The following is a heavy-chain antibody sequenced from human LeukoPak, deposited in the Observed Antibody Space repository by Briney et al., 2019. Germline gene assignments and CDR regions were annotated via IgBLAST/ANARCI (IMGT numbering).Heavy chain of an antibody. CDR1: GGSISRYY. V-gene: IGHV4-59*08. Sequence: SSETLALTCTVSGGSISRYYWRWIRQPPGKGLEWIGCIYYSWSTNYNPSLKSRVTISVDTSKNQFSLKLSSVTAADTAVYYCARGEGVGQLLIDYWGQGTLVTVSS. J-gene: IGHJ4*02. CDR3: ARGEGVGQLLIDY. CDR2: IYYSWST. D-gene: IGHD2-2*01.